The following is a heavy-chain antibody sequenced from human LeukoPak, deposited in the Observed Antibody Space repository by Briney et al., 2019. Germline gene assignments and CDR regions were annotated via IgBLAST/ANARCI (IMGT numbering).Heavy chain of an antibody. CDR1: GYTFTSYY. CDR2: INPNSGGT. CDR3: ASLSYCSSTSCPQGY. D-gene: IGHD2-2*01. V-gene: IGHV1-2*02. J-gene: IGHJ4*02. Sequence: ASVKVSCKASGYTFTSYYMHWVRQAPGQGLEWMGWINPNSGGTNYAQKFQGRVTMTRDTSISTAYMELSRLRSDDTAVYYCASLSYCSSTSCPQGYWGQGTLVTVSS.